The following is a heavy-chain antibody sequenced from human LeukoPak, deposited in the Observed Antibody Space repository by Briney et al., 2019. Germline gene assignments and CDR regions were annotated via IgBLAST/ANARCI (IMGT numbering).Heavy chain of an antibody. V-gene: IGHV3-15*01. J-gene: IGHJ4*02. Sequence: GGSLRLSCAASGFTFSNAWMSWVRQAPGKGLEWVGRIKSKTDGGTTDYAAPVKGRFTISRDDSKNTLYLQMNSLKTEDTAVYYCTTDQGSYGDYEYFDYWGQGTLVTVSS. D-gene: IGHD4-17*01. CDR3: TTDQGSYGDYEYFDY. CDR2: IKSKTDGGTT. CDR1: GFTFSNAW.